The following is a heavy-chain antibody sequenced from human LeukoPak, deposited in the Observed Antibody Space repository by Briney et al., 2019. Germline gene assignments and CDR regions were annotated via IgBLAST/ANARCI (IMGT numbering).Heavy chain of an antibody. D-gene: IGHD3-22*01. CDR2: ISSSSSTI. V-gene: IGHV3-48*01. J-gene: IGHJ3*02. Sequence: GGSLRLSCAASGFTFSSYSMNWVRQAPGKGLEWVSYISSSSSTIYYADSVKGRFTISRDNAKNSLYLQMNSLRAEDKAVYYCARDYYVSSGDADSDAFDIWRQGTMVTVSS. CDR1: GFTFSSYS. CDR3: ARDYYVSSGDADSDAFDI.